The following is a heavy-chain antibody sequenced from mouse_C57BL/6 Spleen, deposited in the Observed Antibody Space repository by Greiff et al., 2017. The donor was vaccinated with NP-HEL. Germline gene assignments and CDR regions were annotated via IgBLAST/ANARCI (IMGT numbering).Heavy chain of an antibody. D-gene: IGHD2-3*01. Sequence: QVQLQQPGAELVRPGSSVKLSCKASGYTFTSYWMHWVKQRPIQGLEWIGNIDPSDSETHYNQKFKDKATLTVDKSSSTAYMQLSSLTSEDSAVYYCARYRGYAGYYPDYWGQGTTLTVSS. J-gene: IGHJ2*01. CDR1: GYTFTSYW. CDR2: IDPSDSET. V-gene: IGHV1-52*01. CDR3: ARYRGYAGYYPDY.